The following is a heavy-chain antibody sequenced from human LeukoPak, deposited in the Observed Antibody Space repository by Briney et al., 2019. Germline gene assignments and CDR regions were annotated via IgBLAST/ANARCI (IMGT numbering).Heavy chain of an antibody. J-gene: IGHJ4*02. CDR1: GGSISSSSYY. CDR2: IYYSGST. CDR3: ARVEEMATTFDY. V-gene: IGHV4-39*07. Sequence: SETLSLTCTVSGGSISSSSYYWGWIRQPPGKGLEWIGSIYYSGSTYYNPSLKSRVAISVDTSKNQFSLKLSSVTAADTAVYYCARVEEMATTFDYWGQGTLVTVSS. D-gene: IGHD5-24*01.